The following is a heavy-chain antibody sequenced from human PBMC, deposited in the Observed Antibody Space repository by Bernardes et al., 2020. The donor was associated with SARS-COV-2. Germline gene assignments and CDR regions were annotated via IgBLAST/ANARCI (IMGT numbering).Heavy chain of an antibody. V-gene: IGHV3-15*01. CDR3: TTDHRGATMLAANDAFDI. J-gene: IGHJ3*02. CDR2: IKSKTDGGTT. Sequence: GGSLRLSCAASGFTFSNAWMSWVRQAPGKGLEWVGRIKSKTDGGTTDYAAPVKGRFTISRDDSKNTLYLQMNSLKTEDTAVYYCTTDHRGATMLAANDAFDIWGQGTMVTVSS. D-gene: IGHD5-12*01. CDR1: GFTFSNAW.